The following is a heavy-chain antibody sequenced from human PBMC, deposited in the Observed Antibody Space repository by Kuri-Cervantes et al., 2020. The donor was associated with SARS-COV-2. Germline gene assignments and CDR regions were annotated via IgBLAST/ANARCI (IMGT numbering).Heavy chain of an antibody. CDR3: ARSHTLYGGNSSPWDY. V-gene: IGHV1-18*01. CDR2: ISTYNGNT. D-gene: IGHD4-23*01. CDR1: GYTFTTYG. J-gene: IGHJ4*02. Sequence: ASVKVSCKASGYTFTTYGISWVRQAPGRGLEWTGWISTYNGNTNYAQILQGRVTMTTDTSTSTAYMELRSLRSFDTAVYYCARSHTLYGGNSSPWDYWGQGTLVTVSS.